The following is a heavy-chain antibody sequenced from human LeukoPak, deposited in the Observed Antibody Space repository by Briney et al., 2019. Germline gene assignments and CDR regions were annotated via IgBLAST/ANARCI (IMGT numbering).Heavy chain of an antibody. V-gene: IGHV3-7*01. Sequence: PGGSLRLSCAASGFTFSSYWMSWVRQAPGKGLEWVANMKYDGSEKYYEDSVKGRFTISRDNAKNSLYLQMNSLRAEDTAVYYCARDIEAAGLFLDYWGQGTLVTVSS. CDR1: GFTFSSYW. J-gene: IGHJ4*02. CDR3: ARDIEAAGLFLDY. CDR2: MKYDGSEK. D-gene: IGHD6-13*01.